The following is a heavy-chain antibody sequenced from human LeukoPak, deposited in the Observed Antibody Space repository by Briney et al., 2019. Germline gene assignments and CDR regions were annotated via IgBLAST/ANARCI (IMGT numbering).Heavy chain of an antibody. D-gene: IGHD1-1*01. V-gene: IGHV3-74*01. CDR2: INSDGSST. CDR1: GFTFGSYW. Sequence: PGGSLRLSCAASGFTFGSYWMHWVRQAPGKGLVWVSRINSDGSSTNYADSVKGRFTISRHNSKNTVYLQMNNLRAEDTAMYYCARVDTTLSYKLDYWGQGTLVTVSS. J-gene: IGHJ4*02. CDR3: ARVDTTLSYKLDY.